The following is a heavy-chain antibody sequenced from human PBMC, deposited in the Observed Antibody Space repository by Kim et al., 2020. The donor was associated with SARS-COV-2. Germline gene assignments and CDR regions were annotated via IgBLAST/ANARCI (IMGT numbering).Heavy chain of an antibody. CDR2: DGNNK. Sequence: DGNNKYYADSVKGRFTISRDNSKNTLYLQMNSLRAEDTAVYYCASGRFDYWGQGTLVTVSS. J-gene: IGHJ4*02. CDR3: ASGRFDY. V-gene: IGHV3-30*01.